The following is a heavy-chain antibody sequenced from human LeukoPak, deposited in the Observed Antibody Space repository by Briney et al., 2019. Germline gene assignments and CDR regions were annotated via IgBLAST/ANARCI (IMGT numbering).Heavy chain of an antibody. D-gene: IGHD3-16*01. V-gene: IGHV4-4*07. CDR2: MYSSGS. CDR3: ARDSGATGEVKFDP. Sequence: SETLSLTCTVSGGSISSYYLSWIRQTAGKGLEWIGRMYSSGSNYNPSLKSRVTMSIDTSTNQLSLKLSSVTAADTAVYYCARDSGATGEVKFDPWGQGTLVTVSS. J-gene: IGHJ5*02. CDR1: GGSISSYY.